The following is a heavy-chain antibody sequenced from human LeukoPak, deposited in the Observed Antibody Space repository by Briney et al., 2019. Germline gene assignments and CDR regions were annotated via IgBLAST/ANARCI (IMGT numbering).Heavy chain of an antibody. D-gene: IGHD4-17*01. V-gene: IGHV3-30*14. CDR3: VRVDDYGDYPYYFDS. CDR1: GFTFSSYA. J-gene: IGHJ4*02. Sequence: PGGSQRLSCAASGFTFSSYAMHWVRQAPGKGLEGVAVISNDGSNKYYADSVKGRFTISRDNSKNTVYLQMNSLRAEDTAVYYFVRVDDYGDYPYYFDSWGQGTLVTVSS. CDR2: ISNDGSNK.